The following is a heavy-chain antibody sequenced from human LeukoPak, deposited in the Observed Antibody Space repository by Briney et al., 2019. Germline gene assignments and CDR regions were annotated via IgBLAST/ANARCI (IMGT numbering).Heavy chain of an antibody. J-gene: IGHJ6*03. CDR3: GGDPDLPPSYYNNMDV. V-gene: IGHV4-61*02. CDR1: GGSISSGSYY. CDR2: IYTSGST. Sequence: SETLSLTCTVSGGSISSGSYYWSWIRQPAGKGLELIGRIYTSGSTNYNPSLKSRVTISVDTSKNQFSLKLSSVTAADTAVYYWGGDPDLPPSYYNNMDVWGKGTTFTVSS.